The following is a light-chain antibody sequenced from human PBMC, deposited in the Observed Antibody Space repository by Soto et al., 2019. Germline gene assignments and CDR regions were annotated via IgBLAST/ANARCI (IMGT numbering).Light chain of an antibody. CDR3: CSYAGSNIYV. J-gene: IGLJ1*01. V-gene: IGLV2-23*01. CDR1: SSDVGSYNL. Sequence: QSVLTRPACVSVSPGQSITSSCTGSSSDVGSYNLVSWYQQHPGKAPKLMIYEGTKRPSGVSNRFSGSKSGNTASLTISGLQAEDEADYFCCSYAGSNIYVFGIGTKVTVL. CDR2: EGT.